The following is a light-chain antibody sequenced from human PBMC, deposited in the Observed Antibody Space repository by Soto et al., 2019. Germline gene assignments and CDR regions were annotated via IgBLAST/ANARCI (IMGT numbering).Light chain of an antibody. V-gene: IGKV1-39*01. CDR1: QSISSY. J-gene: IGKJ1*01. CDR2: AAS. CDR3: QQSYSTPWT. Sequence: DIQMTQSPSSLSASVGDRVTITCRASQSISSYLNWYQQKPGKAPKLLIYAASSLQSGGPSRFSGSGYGADFTLTISSLQPEDVATYYCQQSYSTPWTFGQGTKVEIK.